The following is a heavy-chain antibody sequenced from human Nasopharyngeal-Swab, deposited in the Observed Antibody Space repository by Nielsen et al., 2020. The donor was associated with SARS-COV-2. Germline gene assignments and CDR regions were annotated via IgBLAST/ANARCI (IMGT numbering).Heavy chain of an antibody. V-gene: IGHV3-9*01. J-gene: IGHJ5*02. CDR3: AKDWAVTYNWFDP. Sequence: GGSLRLSCAASGFTFDDYAMHWVRQAPGKGLEWVSGISWNSGSIGYADSVKGRFTISRDNAKISLYLQMNSLRAEDTALYYCAKDWAVTYNWFDPWGQGTLVTVSS. CDR2: ISWNSGSI. CDR1: GFTFDDYA. D-gene: IGHD4-11*01.